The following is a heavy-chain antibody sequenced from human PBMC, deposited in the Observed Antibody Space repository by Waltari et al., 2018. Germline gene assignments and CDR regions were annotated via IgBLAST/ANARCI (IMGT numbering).Heavy chain of an antibody. D-gene: IGHD2-21*01. CDR2: ISSSGTTT. V-gene: IGHV3-48*03. J-gene: IGHJ5*02. CDR1: GFIXMNYE. CDR3: XREAPTMIAVXSVGEGP. Sequence: EVHLVESGXGLIQPGGSLXLSCAXSGFIXMNYEXNXIRQAPGKGLEWISYISSSGTTTYYAXSVRGRFTVPRDXAKXSVXLXMXSLKVEDTXXYYCXREAPTMIAVXSVGEGPXGQGILVAVXS.